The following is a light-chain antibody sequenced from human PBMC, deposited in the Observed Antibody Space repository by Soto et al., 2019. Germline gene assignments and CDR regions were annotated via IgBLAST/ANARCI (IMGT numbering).Light chain of an antibody. J-gene: IGLJ1*01. CDR1: SRDVGGYNY. CDR2: DVS. V-gene: IGLV2-14*01. Sequence: QSALTQPASVSGSPGQSITISCTGTSRDVGGYNYVSWYQQHPGKAPKLMIYDVSKRPSGVSNRFSGSKSGNTASLTISGLQAEDEADYYCSSYTSSSTLFGTGTKLTVL. CDR3: SSYTSSSTL.